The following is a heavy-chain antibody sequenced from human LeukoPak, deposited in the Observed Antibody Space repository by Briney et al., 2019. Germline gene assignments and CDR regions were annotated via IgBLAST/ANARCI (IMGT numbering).Heavy chain of an antibody. CDR2: ISGSGGTT. CDR1: GFTFSNYA. Sequence: GGSLRLSCAASGFTFSNYAMSWVRQAPGKGLEWVSAISGSGGTTYYADSVKGRFTISRDNSENTLYLQMNSLRAEDTAVYYCAKGSAVAGYYFDYWGQGTLVTVSS. D-gene: IGHD6-19*01. J-gene: IGHJ4*02. V-gene: IGHV3-23*01. CDR3: AKGSAVAGYYFDY.